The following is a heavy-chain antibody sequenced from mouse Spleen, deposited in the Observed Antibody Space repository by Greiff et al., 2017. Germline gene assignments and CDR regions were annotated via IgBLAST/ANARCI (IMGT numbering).Heavy chain of an antibody. J-gene: IGHJ1*03. CDR2: INPNNGGT. CDR3: ARKPNYYGSSHWYFDV. CDR1: GYTFTDYY. D-gene: IGHD1-1*01. Sequence: EVQLQQSGPELVKPGASVKISCKASGYTFTDYYMNWVKQSHGKSLEWIGDINPNNGGTSYNQKFKGKATLTVDKSSSTAYMELRSLTSEDSAVYYCARKPNYYGSSHWYFDVWGTGTTVTVSS. V-gene: IGHV1-26*01.